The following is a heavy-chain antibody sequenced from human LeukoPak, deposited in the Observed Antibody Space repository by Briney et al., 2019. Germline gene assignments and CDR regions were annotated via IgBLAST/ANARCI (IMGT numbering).Heavy chain of an antibody. CDR3: ARDSAGNDC. Sequence: GGSLRLSCAASGFTFSSFWMSWVRQSPGKGLEWVANIEQDGSEKYYVDSVKGRFTLSRDNAKNSLYLQMNSLRAEDTAMYYCARDSAGNDCWGQGTLVTVSS. D-gene: IGHD6-13*01. CDR1: GFTFSSFW. CDR2: IEQDGSEK. V-gene: IGHV3-7*01. J-gene: IGHJ4*02.